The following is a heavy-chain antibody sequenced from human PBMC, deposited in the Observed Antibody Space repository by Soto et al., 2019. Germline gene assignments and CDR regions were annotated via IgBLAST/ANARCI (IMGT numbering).Heavy chain of an antibody. CDR3: ARLKAANYYYYGMDV. D-gene: IGHD6-13*01. CDR2: TYYRSKWFN. V-gene: IGHV6-1*01. CDR1: GDIVSTNTAA. J-gene: IGHJ6*02. Sequence: SQTLSLTCAISGDIVSTNTAAWNWIRQSPSRGHGLLGRTYYRSKWFNDYAESVKSRIIIKPDTSKNQFSLQLNSVTPEDTAVYYCARLKAANYYYYGMDVWGQGTTVTVSS.